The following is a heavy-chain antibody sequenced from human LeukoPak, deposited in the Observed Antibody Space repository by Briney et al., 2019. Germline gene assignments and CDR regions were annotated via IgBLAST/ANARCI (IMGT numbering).Heavy chain of an antibody. CDR1: GFTFSSYA. J-gene: IGHJ4*02. Sequence: SGGSLRLSCAASGFTFSSYAMHWVRQAPGKGLEWVAVISYDGSNKYYADSVKGRFTISRDNSKNTLYLQMNSLRAEDTAVYYCASSNILDYWGQGTLVTVSS. CDR2: ISYDGSNK. D-gene: IGHD2-8*01. V-gene: IGHV3-30-3*01. CDR3: ASSNILDY.